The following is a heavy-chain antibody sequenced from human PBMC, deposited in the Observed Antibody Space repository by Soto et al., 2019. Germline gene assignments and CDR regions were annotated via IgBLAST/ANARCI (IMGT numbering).Heavy chain of an antibody. CDR2: INSDGTAT. CDR1: GITLSGYW. Sequence: GSLSLSCAASGITLSGYWMHWVRQTPGKGLVWVSRINSDGTATNYADSVRGRFTISRDNAKNTLYLQMDSLRVEDTAVYYCSRDYYGPGYWGQGTLVTVSS. V-gene: IGHV3-74*01. D-gene: IGHD3-10*01. CDR3: SRDYYGPGY. J-gene: IGHJ4*02.